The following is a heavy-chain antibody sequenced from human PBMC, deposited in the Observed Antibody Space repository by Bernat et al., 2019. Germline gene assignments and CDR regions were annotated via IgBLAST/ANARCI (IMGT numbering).Heavy chain of an antibody. CDR1: GFTFSSYG. J-gene: IGHJ4*02. Sequence: QVQLVESGGGVVQPGRSLRLSCAASGFTFSSYGMHWVRQAPGKGLEWVAVIWYDGSNKYYADSVKGRFTISRDNSKNTLYLQMNSLRAEDTAVYYWAREDDSSGYYYSHWGQGTLVTVSS. D-gene: IGHD3-22*01. V-gene: IGHV3-33*01. CDR2: IWYDGSNK. CDR3: AREDDSSGYYYSH.